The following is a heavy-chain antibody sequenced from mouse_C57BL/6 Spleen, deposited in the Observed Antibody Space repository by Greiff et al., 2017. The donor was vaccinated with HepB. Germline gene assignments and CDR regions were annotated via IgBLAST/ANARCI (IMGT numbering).Heavy chain of an antibody. CDR2: IRSKSNNYAT. J-gene: IGHJ4*01. V-gene: IGHV10-1*01. D-gene: IGHD1-1*01. Sequence: EVQLVESGGGLVQPKGSLKLSCAASGFSFNTYAMNWVRQAPGKGLEWVARIRSKSNNYATYYADSVKDRFTISRDDSESMLYLQMNNLKTEDTAMYYCVRRAHYYGSAAMDYWGQGTSVTVSS. CDR3: VRRAHYYGSAAMDY. CDR1: GFSFNTYA.